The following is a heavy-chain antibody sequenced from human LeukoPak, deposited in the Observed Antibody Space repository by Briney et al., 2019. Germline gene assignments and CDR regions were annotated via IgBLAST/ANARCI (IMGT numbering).Heavy chain of an antibody. J-gene: IGHJ4*02. CDR3: ASSQPSYSGSYYPLDY. Sequence: ASVKVSCKASGYTFTGYYMHWVRQAPGQGLEWMGWINPNSGGTNYAQKFQGRVTMTRDTSISTAYMELSRLRSDDTAVYYCASSQPSYSGSYYPLDYWGQGTLVTVSS. CDR2: INPNSGGT. CDR1: GYTFTGYY. D-gene: IGHD1-26*01. V-gene: IGHV1-2*02.